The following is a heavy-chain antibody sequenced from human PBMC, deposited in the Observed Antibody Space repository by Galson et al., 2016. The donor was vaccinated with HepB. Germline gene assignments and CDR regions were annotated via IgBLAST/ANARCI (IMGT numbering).Heavy chain of an antibody. CDR3: ARDEIAGTTGDY. Sequence: SLRLSCAASGFTVSNNYMSWVRQAPGKGLEWVSVIYSGGRTHYADSVKGRFTISRDNSKNTLYLQMNSLRAEDTAVYYCARDEIAGTTGDYWGQGTLVTVSS. V-gene: IGHV3-53*01. J-gene: IGHJ4*02. CDR1: GFTVSNNY. D-gene: IGHD1-7*01. CDR2: IYSGGRT.